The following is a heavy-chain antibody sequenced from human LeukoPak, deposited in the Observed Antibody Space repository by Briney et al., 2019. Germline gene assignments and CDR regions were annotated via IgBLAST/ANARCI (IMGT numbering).Heavy chain of an antibody. CDR2: INHSGST. Sequence: KPSETLSLTCAVYGGSFSGYYWSWVRQPPGKGLEWVGEINHSGSTNYNPSLESRVTISVDTSKHQFSLKLSSVTAADTAVYYCARESYYDSSGSNWFDPWGQGTLVTVSS. V-gene: IGHV4-34*01. CDR1: GGSFSGYY. D-gene: IGHD3-22*01. J-gene: IGHJ5*02. CDR3: ARESYYDSSGSNWFDP.